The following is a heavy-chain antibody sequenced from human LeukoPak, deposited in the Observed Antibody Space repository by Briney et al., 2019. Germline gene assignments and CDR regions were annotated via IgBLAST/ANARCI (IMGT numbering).Heavy chain of an antibody. CDR2: INHSGST. Sequence: PSETLSLTCAVYGGSFSGYYWSWIRQPPGKGLEWIGEINHSGSTNYNPSLKSRVTISVDTSKNQFSLKLSSVTAADTAVYYCARGQRGQWLQTNDYWGQGTLVTVSS. D-gene: IGHD6-19*01. CDR3: ARGQRGQWLQTNDY. CDR1: GGSFSGYY. V-gene: IGHV4-34*01. J-gene: IGHJ4*02.